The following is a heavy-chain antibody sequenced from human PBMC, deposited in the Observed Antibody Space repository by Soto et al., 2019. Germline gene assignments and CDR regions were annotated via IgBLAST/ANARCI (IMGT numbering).Heavy chain of an antibody. D-gene: IGHD2-15*01. CDR3: AKEGNGGSSLDS. CDR2: ISWDGDFL. V-gene: IGHV3-43*01. J-gene: IGHJ5*01. CDR1: GFKFDDYM. Sequence: EVLLVESGGGVVQPGGSLRLSCEASGFKFDDYMMHWVRQAPGKGLEWISRISWDGDFLDYADSIKGRFTVSRDNTNNSLYLHMHSLKTEYTAFYYCAKEGNGGSSLDSWGQGTLVTVSS.